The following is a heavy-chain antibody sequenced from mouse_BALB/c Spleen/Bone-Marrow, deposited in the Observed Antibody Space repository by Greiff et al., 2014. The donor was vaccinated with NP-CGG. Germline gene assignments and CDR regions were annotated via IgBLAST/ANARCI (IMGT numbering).Heavy chain of an antibody. CDR1: GYTFTSCY. V-gene: IGHV1S56*01. Sequence: VKLQESGPELVKPGASVKMSCKASGYTFTSCYIHWVKQSPGQGLEWIGWIYPGDGSTEYNEKFKGKTTLTADKSSSTAYMLLSSLISEDSAIYFCARPDGNYESYFDYWGQGTTLTVSS. CDR2: IYPGDGST. D-gene: IGHD2-1*01. CDR3: ARPDGNYESYFDY. J-gene: IGHJ2*01.